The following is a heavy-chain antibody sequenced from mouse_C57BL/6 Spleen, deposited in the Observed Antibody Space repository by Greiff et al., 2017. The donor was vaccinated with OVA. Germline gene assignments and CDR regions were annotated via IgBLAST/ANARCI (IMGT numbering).Heavy chain of an antibody. CDR2: FYPGSGSI. D-gene: IGHD1-1*01. CDR1: GYTFTEYT. Sequence: LQESGAELVKPGASVKLSCKASGYTFTEYTIHWVKQRSGQGLEWIGWFYPGSGSIKYNEKFKDKATLTADKSSSTVYMELSRLTSEDSAVYFCARHEEGYYYGSSPFAYWGQGTLVTVSA. V-gene: IGHV1-62-2*01. CDR3: ARHEEGYYYGSSPFAY. J-gene: IGHJ3*01.